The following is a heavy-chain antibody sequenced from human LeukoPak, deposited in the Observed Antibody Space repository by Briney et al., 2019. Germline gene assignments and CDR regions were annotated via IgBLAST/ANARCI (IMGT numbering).Heavy chain of an antibody. V-gene: IGHV3-7*01. D-gene: IGHD3-9*01. J-gene: IGHJ4*02. CDR1: GFTFSIYW. CDR3: VRDGRQSPTISTAGY. Sequence: PGGSLRLSCAASGFTFSIYWMTWVRQAPGKGLEWVANVKQDGSEKYYVDSVKGRFTISRDNAKNSLYLQMNSLRAEDTAVYYCVRDGRQSPTISTAGYWGQGTLVTVSS. CDR2: VKQDGSEK.